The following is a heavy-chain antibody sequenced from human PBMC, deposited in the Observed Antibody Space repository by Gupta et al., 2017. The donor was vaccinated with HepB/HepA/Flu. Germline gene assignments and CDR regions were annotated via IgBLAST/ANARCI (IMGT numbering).Heavy chain of an antibody. Sequence: VLMLVSGGGLVQPRGFARLSCSTSAFRSSNFEMKWVREAPGKGLEWVSYISRSGNTINYEDSVNSRLTITRDNAKNSLYLQMSSLGGEDTAIYFCAGDSTLGKRYGMDVWGQGTTVTVSS. V-gene: IGHV3-48*03. CDR1: AFRSSNFE. D-gene: IGHD6-25*01. CDR3: AGDSTLGKRYGMDV. CDR2: ISRSGNTI. J-gene: IGHJ6*02.